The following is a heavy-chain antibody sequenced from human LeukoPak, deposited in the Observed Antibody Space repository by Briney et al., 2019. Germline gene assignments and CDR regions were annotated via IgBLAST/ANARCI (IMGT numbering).Heavy chain of an antibody. D-gene: IGHD2-8*01. CDR1: GGAISSYY. J-gene: IGHJ4*02. CDR2: VYYSGNT. Sequence: SETLSLTCIVSGGAISSYYWIWIRQPPGKRLEWTGYVYYSGNTNYNPSLKSRVTISIDTSKNQFSLKLSSVTAADTAVYYCARVGNGHFDYWGQGTLVSVSS. CDR3: ARVGNGHFDY. V-gene: IGHV4-59*01.